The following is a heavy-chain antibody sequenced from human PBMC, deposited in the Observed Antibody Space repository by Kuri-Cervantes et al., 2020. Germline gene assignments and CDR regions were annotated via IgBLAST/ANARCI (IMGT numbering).Heavy chain of an antibody. V-gene: IGHV3-30-3*01. CDR2: ISYDESKK. CDR3: ARVNTAGTSGYYYMDV. CDR1: GFIFSHYA. J-gene: IGHJ6*03. Sequence: GESLKISCAASGFIFSHYAMHWVRQTPGKGLEWVAAISYDESKKYYADSVKGRFSISKDNSKNTLYLQMNSLRAGDTAVYYCARVNTAGTSGYYYMDVWGKGTTVTVSS. D-gene: IGHD6-13*01.